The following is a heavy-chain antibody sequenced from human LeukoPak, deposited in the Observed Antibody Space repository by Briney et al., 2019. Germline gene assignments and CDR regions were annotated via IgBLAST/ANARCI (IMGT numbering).Heavy chain of an antibody. V-gene: IGHV3-48*04. D-gene: IGHD3-10*01. CDR3: ASASITMVRGVRDY. CDR2: ISSSSSTI. J-gene: IGHJ4*02. CDR1: GFTFSSYS. Sequence: GGSLRLSCAASGFTFSSYSMNWVRQAPGKGLEWVSYISSSSSTIYYADSVKGRFTISRDNAKNSLYLQMNSLRAEDTAVYYCASASITMVRGVRDYWGQGTLVTVSS.